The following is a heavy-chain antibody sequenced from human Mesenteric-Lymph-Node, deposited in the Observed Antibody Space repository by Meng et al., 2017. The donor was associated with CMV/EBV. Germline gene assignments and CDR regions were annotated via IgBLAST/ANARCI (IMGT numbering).Heavy chain of an antibody. CDR1: GFTLSSYW. CDR3: ATTGGSGSYYNLYYYGMDV. V-gene: IGHV3-74*01. CDR2: INSDGSIT. J-gene: IGHJ6*02. Sequence: GESLKISCAASGFTLSSYWMHWVRQGPGKGLVWVSRINSDGSITSYADSVRGRFTISRDNAKNTLYLQMDSLRAEDTAVYYCATTGGSGSYYNLYYYGMDVWGQGTTVTVSS. D-gene: IGHD3-10*01.